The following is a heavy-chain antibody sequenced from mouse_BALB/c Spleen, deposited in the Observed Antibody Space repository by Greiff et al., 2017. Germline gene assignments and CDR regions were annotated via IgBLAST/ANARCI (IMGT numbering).Heavy chain of an antibody. Sequence: DVKLVESGGGLVQPGGSRKLSCAASGFTFSSFGMHWVRQAPEKGLEWVAYISSGSSTIYYADTVKGRFTISRDNPKNTLFLQMTSLRSEDTAMYYCARWDGNYPSYAMDYWGQGTSVTVSS. CDR3: ARWDGNYPSYAMDY. CDR1: GFTFSSFG. V-gene: IGHV5-17*02. D-gene: IGHD2-1*01. CDR2: ISSGSSTI. J-gene: IGHJ4*01.